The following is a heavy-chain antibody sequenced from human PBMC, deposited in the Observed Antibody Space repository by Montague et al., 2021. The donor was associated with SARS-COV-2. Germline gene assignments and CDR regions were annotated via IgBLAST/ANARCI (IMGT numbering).Heavy chain of an antibody. CDR2: IYYSGST. Sequence: SETLSLTCTVSGGSISSYYWSWIRQPPGKGLEWIGYIYYSGSTNXXPSLKSRVTISVDTSKNQFSLKLSSVTAADTAVYYCARLAVGYCTNGVCYTALDYWGQGTLVTVSS. D-gene: IGHD2-8*01. J-gene: IGHJ4*02. CDR1: GGSISSYY. V-gene: IGHV4-59*08. CDR3: ARLAVGYCTNGVCYTALDY.